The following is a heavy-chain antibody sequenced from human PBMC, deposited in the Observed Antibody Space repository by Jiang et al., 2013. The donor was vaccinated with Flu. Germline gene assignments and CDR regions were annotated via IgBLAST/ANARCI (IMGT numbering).Heavy chain of an antibody. CDR1: GYTFTSYA. D-gene: IGHD3-3*01. V-gene: IGHV1-3*01. CDR3: ARDTYYDFWSGYYSRHYYYYYYMDV. CDR2: INAGNGNT. Sequence: GASVKVSCKASGYTFTSYAMHWVRQAPGQRLEWMGWINAGNGNTKYSQKFQGRVTITRDTSASTAYMELSSLRSEDTAVYYCARDTYYDFWSGYYSRHYYYYYYMDVWGKGTTVTVSS. J-gene: IGHJ6*03.